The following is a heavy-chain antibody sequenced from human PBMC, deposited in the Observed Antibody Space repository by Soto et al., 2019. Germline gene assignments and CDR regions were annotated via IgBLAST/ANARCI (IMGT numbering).Heavy chain of an antibody. J-gene: IGHJ4*02. V-gene: IGHV1-46*03. D-gene: IGHD3-10*01. CDR3: AREGGEEEYYFDY. CDR2: INPSGGST. CDR1: GDTFTSYD. Sequence: ASVKVSCKASGDTFTSYDINWVRQATGQGLEWMGIINPSGGSTSYAQKFQGRVTMTRDTSTSTVYMELSSLRSEDTAVYYCAREGGEEEYYFDYWGQGTLVTVSS.